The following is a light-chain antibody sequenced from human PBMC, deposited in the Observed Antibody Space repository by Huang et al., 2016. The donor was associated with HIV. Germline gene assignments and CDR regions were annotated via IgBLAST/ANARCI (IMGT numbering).Light chain of an antibody. CDR1: QSVNTN. V-gene: IGKV3-15*01. Sequence: EIILTKSPATLSVSPGDRATLSCRASQSVNTNLAWYQQKPGQTPRLLIYGTSTRATGGPARFSGGGSGTEFTLTISSLQSEDFAVYYCQQYNNWPPEVTFGQGTRLEIK. CDR3: QQYNNWPPEVT. CDR2: GTS. J-gene: IGKJ5*01.